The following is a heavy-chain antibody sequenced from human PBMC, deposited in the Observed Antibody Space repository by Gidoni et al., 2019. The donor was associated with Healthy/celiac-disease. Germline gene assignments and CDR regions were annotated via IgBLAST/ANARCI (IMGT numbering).Heavy chain of an antibody. Sequence: QVQLVESGGGVVQPGGSLRLDCAASGFAFSSYGMHWVGQAPGKGLGWVEFIRYDGSNKYYADSVKGRFTISRDNSKNTLYLQMNSLRAEDTAVYYCAKGLDCSSTSCYEDWGQGTLVTVSS. CDR2: IRYDGSNK. J-gene: IGHJ4*02. CDR3: AKGLDCSSTSCYED. D-gene: IGHD2-2*01. CDR1: GFAFSSYG. V-gene: IGHV3-30*02.